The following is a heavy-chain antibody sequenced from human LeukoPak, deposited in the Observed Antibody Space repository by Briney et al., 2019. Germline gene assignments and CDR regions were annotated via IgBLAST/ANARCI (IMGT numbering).Heavy chain of an antibody. V-gene: IGHV3-30*18. CDR1: GFTFSTYN. CDR3: AKDLGYSNGHALGY. Sequence: GRSLRLSCAASGFTFSTYNMHWVRQAPGKGLEGVALISYDGSKYYADAVKGRFSISRDNSKNTLYLQMNSLRAEDTAVYYCAKDLGYSNGHALGYWGQGTLVTVSS. J-gene: IGHJ4*02. CDR2: ISYDGSK. D-gene: IGHD5-18*01.